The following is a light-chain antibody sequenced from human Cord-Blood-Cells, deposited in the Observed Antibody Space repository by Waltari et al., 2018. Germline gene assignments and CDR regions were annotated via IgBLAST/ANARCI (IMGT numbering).Light chain of an antibody. CDR3: CSYAGSSTWV. CDR1: SSAVGGYNI. Sequence: QSALTHPASVSGSPGRPIPIPWPATSSAVGGYNIVAWYHQHPGKAPNLMIYDGSKRTSGVSRRFSGSKSGNTAFLTISGLQAEDEADYYCCSYAGSSTWVFGGGTKLTVL. CDR2: DGS. V-gene: IGLV2-23*01. J-gene: IGLJ3*02.